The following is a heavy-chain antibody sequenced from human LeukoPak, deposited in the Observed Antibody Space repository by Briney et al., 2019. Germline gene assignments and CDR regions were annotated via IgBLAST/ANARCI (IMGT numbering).Heavy chain of an antibody. CDR2: IYYSGST. V-gene: IGHV4-31*03. D-gene: IGHD3-10*01. CDR1: GGSISSGGYY. CDR3: ARRASGSYDGRFDP. J-gene: IGHJ5*02. Sequence: PPETLSLTCIVSGGSISSGGYYWSWIRQHPVKGLEWIGYIYYSGSTYYNPSLQSRVTMSVDTSKNHFSLNLSSVTAADTAVYYCARRASGSYDGRFDPWGQGTLVTVSS.